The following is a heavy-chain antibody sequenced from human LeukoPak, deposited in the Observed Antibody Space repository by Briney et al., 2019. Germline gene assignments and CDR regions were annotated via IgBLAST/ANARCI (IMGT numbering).Heavy chain of an antibody. D-gene: IGHD5-18*01. V-gene: IGHV4-30-4*01. CDR2: IYYSGST. J-gene: IGHJ4*02. Sequence: SETLSLTCTVSGGSISSGDYSWSWIRQPPGKGLEWIGYIYYSGSTYYNPSLKSRVTISVDTSKNQFSLKLSSVTAADTAVYYCASLDTAMVQPDYWGQGTLVTVSS. CDR3: ASLDTAMVQPDY. CDR1: GGSISSGDYS.